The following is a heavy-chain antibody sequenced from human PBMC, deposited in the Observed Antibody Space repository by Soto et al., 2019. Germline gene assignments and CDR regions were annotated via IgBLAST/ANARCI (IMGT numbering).Heavy chain of an antibody. CDR2: IYYTRNT. CDR1: GGSISSGSFY. D-gene: IGHD6-19*01. J-gene: IGHJ4*02. CDR3: ARHWEQWLGYIDY. Sequence: QLQLQESGPGLVKPSETLSLTCTVSGGSISSGSFYWGWIRQPPGKGLEWIGSIYYTRNTYYNPSLKSRVTISADSSKNQFTLKLSSVTAADTAVYYCARHWEQWLGYIDYWGQGTLVAGSS. V-gene: IGHV4-39*01.